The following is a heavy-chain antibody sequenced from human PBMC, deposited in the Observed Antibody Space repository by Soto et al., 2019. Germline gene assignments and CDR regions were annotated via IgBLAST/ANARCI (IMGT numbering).Heavy chain of an antibody. D-gene: IGHD6-13*01. J-gene: IGHJ4*02. V-gene: IGHV4-30-4*01. Sequence: SETLSLTCTVSGDSISSGDYYWSWIRQPPGKGLEWIGCIYYSGNTYYNPSLKRRFSISVDTSKNQFSLQLSSVTVADTAVYYCAIDFKRYSSPPDPLEYWGLGTLVTVSS. CDR2: IYYSGNT. CDR3: AIDFKRYSSPPDPLEY. CDR1: GDSISSGDYY.